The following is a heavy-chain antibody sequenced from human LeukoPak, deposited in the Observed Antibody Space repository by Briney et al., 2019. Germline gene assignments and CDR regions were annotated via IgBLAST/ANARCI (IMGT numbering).Heavy chain of an antibody. D-gene: IGHD6-6*01. CDR1: GGSISSGGYY. Sequence: PSETLSLTCTVPGGSISSGGYYWSWIRQHPGKGLEWIGYIYYSGSTYYNPSLKSRVTISVDTSKNQFSLKLSSVTAADTAVYYCARQSSSAEFDYWGQGTLVTVSS. CDR2: IYYSGST. V-gene: IGHV4-31*03. CDR3: ARQSSSAEFDY. J-gene: IGHJ4*02.